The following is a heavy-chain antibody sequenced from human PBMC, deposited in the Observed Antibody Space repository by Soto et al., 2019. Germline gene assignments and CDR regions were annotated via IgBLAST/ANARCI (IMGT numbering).Heavy chain of an antibody. D-gene: IGHD6-25*01. CDR3: AGQTFTIAAASYGRSNWFDP. V-gene: IGHV4-39*01. J-gene: IGHJ5*02. Sequence: SETLSLTCSASGGSITSSSHFWGWVRQPPGKGLEWIGTIYFTGNTYYTPSLKSRLTMSIDTSKNEFSLRLNSVTAADTAAYYCAGQTFTIAAASYGRSNWFDPWGPGTLVTVSS. CDR2: IYFTGNT. CDR1: GGSITSSSHF.